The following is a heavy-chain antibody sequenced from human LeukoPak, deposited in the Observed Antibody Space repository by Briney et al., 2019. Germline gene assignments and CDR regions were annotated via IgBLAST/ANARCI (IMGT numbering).Heavy chain of an antibody. CDR3: ARVVGGTWLVDF. V-gene: IGHV3-30-3*01. J-gene: IGHJ4*02. CDR2: LSSDGIHK. CDR1: GFTFSSYE. D-gene: IGHD1-26*01. Sequence: GGSLRLSCAASGFTFSSYEMNWVRQAPGKGLEWVAILSSDGIHKYYADSVKGRFTVSRDNSKNTMYLQMNSLRDEDTAAYYCARVVGGTWLVDFWGQGTLVTVSS.